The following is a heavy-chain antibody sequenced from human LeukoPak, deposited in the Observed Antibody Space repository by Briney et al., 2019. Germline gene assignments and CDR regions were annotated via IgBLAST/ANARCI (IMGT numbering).Heavy chain of an antibody. CDR2: IWYDGSNK. D-gene: IGHD5-12*01. Sequence: PWGSLRLSCAASGFTFSSYGMHWVRQAPGKGLEWVAVIWYDGSNKYYADSVKGRFTVSRDNSKNTLYLQMNSLRAEDTAVYYCARAFGGYDSQYFYYYMDVWGKGTTVTVSS. V-gene: IGHV3-33*01. CDR1: GFTFSSYG. J-gene: IGHJ6*03. CDR3: ARAFGGYDSQYFYYYMDV.